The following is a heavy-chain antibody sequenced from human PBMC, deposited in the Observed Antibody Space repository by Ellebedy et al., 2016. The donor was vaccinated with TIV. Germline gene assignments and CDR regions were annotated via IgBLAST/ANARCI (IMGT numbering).Heavy chain of an antibody. D-gene: IGHD3-3*01. CDR3: ARGPATIFGVVKPLDY. Sequence: GESLKISCAASGFTFSSYWMSWVRQPPGKGLEWVSSISSSSGYIYYAGSVKGRFTISRDNAKNSLYLQMNSLRAEDTAVYFCARGPATIFGVVKPLDYWGQGTLVTVSS. V-gene: IGHV3-21*01. CDR1: GFTFSSYW. CDR2: ISSSSGYI. J-gene: IGHJ4*02.